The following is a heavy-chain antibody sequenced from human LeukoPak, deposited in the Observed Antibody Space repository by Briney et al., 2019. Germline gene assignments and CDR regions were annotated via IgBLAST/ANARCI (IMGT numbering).Heavy chain of an antibody. Sequence: GGSLRLSCSASGFTFSSYTMHWVRQAPGKGLESVSTISGNGRSTYYADSVRGRFTISRDNSKDTLYLQMSSLRAEDTAVYYCAKDVRGYSSGWPADYWGQGTLVTVSS. CDR2: ISGNGRST. CDR1: GFTFSSYT. V-gene: IGHV3-64D*09. CDR3: AKDVRGYSSGWPADY. D-gene: IGHD6-19*01. J-gene: IGHJ4*02.